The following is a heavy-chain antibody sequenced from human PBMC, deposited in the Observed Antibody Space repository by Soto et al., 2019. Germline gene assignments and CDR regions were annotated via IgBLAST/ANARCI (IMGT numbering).Heavy chain of an antibody. J-gene: IGHJ6*02. CDR1: GFTFSSYG. CDR3: ATYSPGYSSSWYTYYYYGMDV. D-gene: IGHD6-13*01. CDR2: IYSGGST. Sequence: GGSLRLSCAASGFTFSSYGMHWVRQAPGKGLEWVAVIYSGGSTYYADSVKGRFTISRDNSKNTLYLQMNSLRAEDTAVYYCATYSPGYSSSWYTYYYYGMDVGGQGTTVTVS. V-gene: IGHV3-NL1*01.